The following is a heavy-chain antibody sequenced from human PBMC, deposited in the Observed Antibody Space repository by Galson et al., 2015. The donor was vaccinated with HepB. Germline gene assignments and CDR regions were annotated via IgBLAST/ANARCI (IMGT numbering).Heavy chain of an antibody. V-gene: IGHV3-21*01. CDR1: GFTFSSYS. CDR2: ISSSSSYI. D-gene: IGHD6-13*01. J-gene: IGHJ4*02. CDR3: ARGRLSSSSWYGGGFGAFDY. Sequence: SLRLSCAASGFTFSSYSMNWVRQAPGKGLEWVSSISSSSSYIYYAESVKGRFTISRDNAKNSLYLQMNSLRAEDTAVYYCARGRLSSSSWYGGGFGAFDYWGQGTLVTVSS.